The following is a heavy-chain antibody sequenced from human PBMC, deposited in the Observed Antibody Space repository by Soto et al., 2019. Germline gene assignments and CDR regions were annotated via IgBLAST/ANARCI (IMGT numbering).Heavy chain of an antibody. J-gene: IGHJ4*02. Sequence: DVQLLETGGGLVQPGGSLRLSCAASGFTFSSYAMSWVRQAPGKGLEWVSSISGSGGSTYYAESVKGRFTISRDNSNNTLYLQMNSLSAEDTAVYYCGRGEDNHPQTYDYWGQGTLVTVSS. D-gene: IGHD3-16*01. CDR1: GFTFSSYA. CDR2: ISGSGGST. V-gene: IGHV3-23*01. CDR3: GRGEDNHPQTYDY.